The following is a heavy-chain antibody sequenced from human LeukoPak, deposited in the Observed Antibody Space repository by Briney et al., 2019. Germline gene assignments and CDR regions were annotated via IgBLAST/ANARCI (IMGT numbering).Heavy chain of an antibody. J-gene: IGHJ3*02. V-gene: IGHV3-30-3*01. Sequence: GGSLRLSCAASGFTFSSYAIHWVRQAPGKGLEWVTLISYEGSNKYYADSVKGRFTISRDNSKNTLYLQMNSLRPEDTAVYYCARVRDSGRWGAFDIWGQGTMVTVSS. CDR3: ARVRDSGRWGAFDI. CDR2: ISYEGSNK. CDR1: GFTFSSYA. D-gene: IGHD1-26*01.